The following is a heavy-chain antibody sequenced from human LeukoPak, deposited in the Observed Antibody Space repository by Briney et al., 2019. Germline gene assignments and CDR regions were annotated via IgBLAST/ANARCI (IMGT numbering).Heavy chain of an antibody. D-gene: IGHD6-13*01. Sequence: SETLSLTCTVSSGSVNSYYWSWIRQPPGKGLEWIGEIYHSGSTNYNPSLKSRVTISVDKSKNQFSLKLSSVTAADTAVYYCARKYSSSWYDAFDIWGQGTMVTVSS. CDR3: ARKYSSSWYDAFDI. J-gene: IGHJ3*02. V-gene: IGHV4-59*02. CDR2: IYHSGST. CDR1: SGSVNSYY.